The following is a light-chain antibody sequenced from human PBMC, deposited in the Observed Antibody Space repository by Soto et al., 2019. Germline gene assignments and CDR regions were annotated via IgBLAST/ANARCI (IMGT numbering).Light chain of an antibody. J-gene: IGKJ2*01. CDR2: WAS. Sequence: DIVTTQSPDSLAVSLGERATINCKSSQSVLYSSNNKTYLAWYQQKPGQPPKLLIYWASTRESGVPDRFSGSGSGTDYTLTISSLQAEDVAVYYCQQYYGTPYTFGQGTKLESK. CDR3: QQYYGTPYT. CDR1: QSVLYSSNNKTY. V-gene: IGKV4-1*01.